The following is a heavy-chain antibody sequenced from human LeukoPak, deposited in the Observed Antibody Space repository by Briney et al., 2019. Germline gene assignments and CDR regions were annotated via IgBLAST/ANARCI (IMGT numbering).Heavy chain of an antibody. CDR3: ATEQMITFGGVIATNNWFDP. CDR1: GYTFTDYY. Sequence: ATVKISCKASGYTFTDYYMHWVQQAPGKGLELMGRVDPEDGETIYAEKFQGRVTITADTSTDTAYMELSSLRSEDTAVYYCATEQMITFGGVIATNNWFDPWGQGTLVTVSS. V-gene: IGHV1-69-2*01. CDR2: VDPEDGET. D-gene: IGHD3-16*02. J-gene: IGHJ5*02.